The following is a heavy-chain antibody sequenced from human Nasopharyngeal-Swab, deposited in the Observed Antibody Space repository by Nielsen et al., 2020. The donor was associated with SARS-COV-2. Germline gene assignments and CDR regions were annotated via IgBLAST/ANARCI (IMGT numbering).Heavy chain of an antibody. CDR2: INPSGGST. CDR3: ARLTAMVNRGDYYYGMDA. D-gene: IGHD5-18*01. J-gene: IGHJ6*02. V-gene: IGHV1-46*01. CDR1: GYTFTSYY. Sequence: ASVKVSCKASGYTFTSYYMHWVRQAPGQGLEWMGIINPSGGSTSYAQKFQGRVTMTRDTSTSTVYMELSSLRSEDTAVYYCARLTAMVNRGDYYYGMDAWGQGTTVTVSS.